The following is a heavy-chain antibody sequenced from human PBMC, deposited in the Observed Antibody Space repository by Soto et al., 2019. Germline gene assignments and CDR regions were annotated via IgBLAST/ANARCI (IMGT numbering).Heavy chain of an antibody. J-gene: IGHJ6*03. CDR2: IDWDDDK. CDR3: ARCGKTYYDFWSGPKPAYYYYMDV. Sequence: SGPTLVNPTQTLTLTCTFSGFSLSTSGMCVSWIRQPPGKALEWLARIDWDDDKYYSTSLKTRLTISKDTSKNQVVHTITNMNPVDTATYYCARCGKTYYDFWSGPKPAYYYYMDVWGKGTTVTVSS. D-gene: IGHD3-3*01. CDR1: GFSLSTSGMC. V-gene: IGHV2-70*11.